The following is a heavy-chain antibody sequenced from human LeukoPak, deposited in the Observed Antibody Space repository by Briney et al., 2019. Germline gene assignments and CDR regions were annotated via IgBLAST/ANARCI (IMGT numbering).Heavy chain of an antibody. J-gene: IGHJ4*02. D-gene: IGHD3-10*01. Sequence: GGSLRLSCAASGFTVSSHYMSWVRQAPGKGLEWVSVIYSGGSTHYADSVQGRFTISRDNSKSTLYIQMNSLRAEDTAVYYCARAKPKNMVRGLIMRRESRYYFDYWGQGTLVTVSS. CDR2: IYSGGST. CDR3: ARAKPKNMVRGLIMRRESRYYFDY. CDR1: GFTVSSHY. V-gene: IGHV3-53*01.